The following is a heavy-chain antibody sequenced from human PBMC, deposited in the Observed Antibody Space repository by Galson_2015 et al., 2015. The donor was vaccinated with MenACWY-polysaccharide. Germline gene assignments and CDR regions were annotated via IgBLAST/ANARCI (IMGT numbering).Heavy chain of an antibody. J-gene: IGHJ4*02. CDR2: ISSSGSAT. CDR1: GFTFSDSY. D-gene: IGHD3-16*01. Sequence: SLRLSCAASGFTFSDSYMTWLRQAPGKGLEWLSSISSSGSATYYADSVKGRFSISRDNARNSLYLQLSNLGGEDTALYYCAREGGRQPLCFDYWGQGTRVTVPS. CDR3: AREGGRQPLCFDY. V-gene: IGHV3-11*01.